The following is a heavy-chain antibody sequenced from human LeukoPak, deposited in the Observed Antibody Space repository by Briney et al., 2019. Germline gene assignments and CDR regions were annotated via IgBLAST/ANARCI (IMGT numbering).Heavy chain of an antibody. V-gene: IGHV4-31*01. D-gene: IGHD2-8*01. CDR2: IYYSWST. CDR3: ARVAGEWYVYWYFDL. CDR1: GGSISTKKKY. Sequence: SETLSLTCTVSGGSISTKKKYWSWIRPRPGRGLEWLGYIYYSWSTYYKPSLKTQVTMSVDISKNQFYLQLSYVTAADTAVYYCARVAGEWYVYWYFDLWGRGTLVTVSS. J-gene: IGHJ2*01.